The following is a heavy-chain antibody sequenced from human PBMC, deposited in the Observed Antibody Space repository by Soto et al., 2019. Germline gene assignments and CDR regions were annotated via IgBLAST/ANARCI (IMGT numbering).Heavy chain of an antibody. CDR1: GYTFTSYG. Sequence: GASVKVSCKASGYTFTSYGISWVRQAPGQGLEWMGWISAYNGNTNYAQKLQGRVTMTTDTSTSTAYMELRSLRSDDTAVYYCAREGQWQPWVYYYPYAMHVSGPGTTVTVFS. J-gene: IGHJ6*02. V-gene: IGHV1-18*01. CDR2: ISAYNGNT. CDR3: AREGQWQPWVYYYPYAMHV. D-gene: IGHD6-19*01.